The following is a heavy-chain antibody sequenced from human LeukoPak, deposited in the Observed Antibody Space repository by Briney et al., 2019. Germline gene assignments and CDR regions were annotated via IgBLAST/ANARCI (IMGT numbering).Heavy chain of an antibody. CDR3: ARVLTRYSSSWPSFGY. CDR1: GGSISSSSYY. D-gene: IGHD6-13*01. J-gene: IGHJ4*02. Sequence: SEALSLTCTVSGGSISSSSYYWGWMRQPPGKGLEWIGSIYYSGSTYYNPSLKSRVTISVDTSKNQFSLKLSSVTAADTAVYYCARVLTRYSSSWPSFGYWGQGTLVTVSS. V-gene: IGHV4-39*07. CDR2: IYYSGST.